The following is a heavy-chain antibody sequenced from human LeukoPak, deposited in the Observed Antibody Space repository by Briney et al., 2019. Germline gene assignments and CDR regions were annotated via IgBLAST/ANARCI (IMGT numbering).Heavy chain of an antibody. J-gene: IGHJ3*02. CDR3: AKVPYSSGWYLAFDI. CDR2: ISWNSGSI. D-gene: IGHD6-19*01. V-gene: IGHV3-9*01. Sequence: PGGSLRLSCAASGFTFDDYAMHWARQAPGKGLEWVSGISWNSGSIGYADSVKGRFTISRDNAKNSLYLQMNSLRAEDTALYYCAKVPYSSGWYLAFDIWGQGTMVTVSS. CDR1: GFTFDDYA.